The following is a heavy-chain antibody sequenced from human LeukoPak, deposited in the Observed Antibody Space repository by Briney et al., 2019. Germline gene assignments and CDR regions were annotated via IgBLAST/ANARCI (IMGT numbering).Heavy chain of an antibody. Sequence: SETLSLTCAVSGYSISSDYYWGWIRQPPGKGLEWIGSIYHSGSTYYNPSLKSRATISPDTSKNHYSLSLTSVTAADTAVYYCARRGIWDLQIGNWFDPWGQGILVTVSS. CDR1: GYSISSDYY. V-gene: IGHV4-38-2*01. CDR2: IYHSGST. J-gene: IGHJ5*02. D-gene: IGHD3-16*01. CDR3: ARRGIWDLQIGNWFDP.